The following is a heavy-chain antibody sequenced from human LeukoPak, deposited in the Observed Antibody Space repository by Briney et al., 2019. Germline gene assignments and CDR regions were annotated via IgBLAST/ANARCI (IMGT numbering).Heavy chain of an antibody. V-gene: IGHV4-30-4*08. CDR3: GGGGELLPQNDY. CDR2: IYYSGST. CDR1: GGSISSGDYY. D-gene: IGHD1-26*01. Sequence: TLSLTCTVSGGSISSGDYYWSWIRQPPGKGLEWIGYIYYSGSTYYNPSLKSRVTISVDTSKNQFSLKLSSVTAADTAVYYGGGGGELLPQNDYWGQGTLVTVSS. J-gene: IGHJ4*02.